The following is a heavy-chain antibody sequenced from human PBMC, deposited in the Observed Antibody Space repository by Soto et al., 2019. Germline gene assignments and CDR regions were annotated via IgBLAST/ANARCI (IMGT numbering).Heavy chain of an antibody. J-gene: IGHJ4*02. CDR1: GFTFSSNV. CDR3: VVDTSGLLDY. CDR2: IWYDGNKK. Sequence: GGSLRLTCAASGFTFSSNVMHWVRQAPGKGLESVAVIWYDGNKKYYGDSVRGRFTISRDNSKNTLYLEMNSMRAEDTAVYYCVVDTSGLLDYWGQGTQVTVSS. V-gene: IGHV3-33*03. D-gene: IGHD3-22*01.